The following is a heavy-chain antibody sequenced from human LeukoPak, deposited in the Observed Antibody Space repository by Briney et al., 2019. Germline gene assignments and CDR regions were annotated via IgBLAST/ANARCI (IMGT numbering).Heavy chain of an antibody. CDR2: TVGGGSPNT. Sequence: GSLRLSCAASGFYFANYAMSWVRPAPGKGLEWVSATVGGGSPNTYHADSVKGRFTISRDNSKNTLFLQMNSLRAEDTAIYYCTKAPIVSCSGAFCYPFDSWGQGTLVTVSS. CDR1: GFYFANYA. J-gene: IGHJ4*02. V-gene: IGHV3-23*01. CDR3: TKAPIVSCSGAFCYPFDS. D-gene: IGHD2-15*01.